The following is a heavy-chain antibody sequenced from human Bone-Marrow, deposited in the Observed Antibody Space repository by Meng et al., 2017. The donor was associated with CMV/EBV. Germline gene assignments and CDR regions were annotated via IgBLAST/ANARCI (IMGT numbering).Heavy chain of an antibody. V-gene: IGHV1-2*02. CDR1: GYTFTSYY. J-gene: IGHJ5*02. D-gene: IGHD6-6*01. CDR2: INPNSGGT. CDR3: ARGVIAARLRTVFDP. Sequence: QVQLVQIGAEVKKPGASVKVSCKASGYTFTSYYMHWVRQAPGQGLEWMGWINPNSGGTNYAQKFQGRVTMTRDTSISTAYMELSRLRSDDTAVYYCARGVIAARLRTVFDPWGQGTLVTGSS.